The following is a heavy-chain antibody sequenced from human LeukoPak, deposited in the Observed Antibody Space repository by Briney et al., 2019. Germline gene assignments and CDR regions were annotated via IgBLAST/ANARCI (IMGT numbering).Heavy chain of an antibody. CDR2: INSGSSYI. V-gene: IGHV3-21*01. CDR1: GFSFSSYS. D-gene: IGHD3-22*01. CDR3: ARDIYYDSSGYYGSVY. J-gene: IGHJ4*02. Sequence: GGSLRLSCAASGFSFSSYSMNWVRQAPGKGLEWVSSINSGSSYIFFADSVKGRFTISRDNAKNSLYLQMNSLRAEDTAVYYCARDIYYDSSGYYGSVYWGQGTLVTVSS.